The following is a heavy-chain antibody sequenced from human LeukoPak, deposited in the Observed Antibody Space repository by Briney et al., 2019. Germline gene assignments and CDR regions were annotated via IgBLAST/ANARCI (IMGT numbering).Heavy chain of an antibody. J-gene: IGHJ4*02. Sequence: GSLRLSCAASGLTFGAYGMSWVRQAPGKGLEWVSSITPTSSYIYYADSVRGRFTISRDNARNSLFLQMDSLSAEDTAVYYCVRLRRSSATGGYYYYYDYWGQGILVTVSS. V-gene: IGHV3-21*01. CDR3: VRLRRSSATGGYYYYYDY. CDR1: GLTFGAYG. CDR2: ITPTSSYI. D-gene: IGHD3-22*01.